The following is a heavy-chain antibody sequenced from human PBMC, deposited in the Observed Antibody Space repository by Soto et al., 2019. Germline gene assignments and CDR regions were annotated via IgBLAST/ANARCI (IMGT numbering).Heavy chain of an antibody. CDR2: MNPNSGNT. CDR1: GYTFTSYD. J-gene: IGHJ6*03. Sequence: GASVKVSCKASGYTFTSYDINWVRQATGQGLEWMGWMNPNSGNTGYAQKFQGRVTMTRNTSISTAYMELSSLRSEDTAVYYCAREGVHYYGSGSYTHYYYMDVWGKGTTVTVSS. V-gene: IGHV1-8*01. D-gene: IGHD3-10*01. CDR3: AREGVHYYGSGSYTHYYYMDV.